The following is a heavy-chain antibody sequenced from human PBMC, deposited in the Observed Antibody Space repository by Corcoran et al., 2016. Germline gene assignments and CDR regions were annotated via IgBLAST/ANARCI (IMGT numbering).Heavy chain of an antibody. V-gene: IGHV4-38-2*02. J-gene: IGHJ4*02. CDR1: GYSISSGYY. Sequence: QVRLQESGPGLVKPSETLSLTCTVSGYSISSGYYWGWIRQPPGKGLEWIGSIYHSGSTYYNPALKSRVTISVDTSKNQFSLKLSSVTAADTAVYYCARSKSGRFGEWGYWGQGTLVTVSS. CDR3: ARSKSGRFGEWGY. CDR2: IYHSGST. D-gene: IGHD3-10*01.